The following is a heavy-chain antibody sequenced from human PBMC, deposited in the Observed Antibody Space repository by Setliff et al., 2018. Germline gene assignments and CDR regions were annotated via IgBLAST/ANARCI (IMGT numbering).Heavy chain of an antibody. Sequence: PSETLSLTCTVSGGSISSDYWSWIRQSAGKGLEWIGRIYASGSTEYNPSLGSRVTISVDTSRNQFSLQLSSVTSADTAIYYCTKGRVGLAARAGYWGQGTLVTVSS. D-gene: IGHD1-26*01. J-gene: IGHJ4*02. V-gene: IGHV4-4*07. CDR1: GGSISSDY. CDR3: TKGRVGLAARAGY. CDR2: IYASGST.